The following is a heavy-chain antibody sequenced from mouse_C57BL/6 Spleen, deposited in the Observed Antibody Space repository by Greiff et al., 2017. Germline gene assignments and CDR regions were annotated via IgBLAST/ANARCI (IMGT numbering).Heavy chain of an antibody. CDR3: ARHPYGSSYGYFDG. CDR1: GYTFTSYW. J-gene: IGHJ1*03. V-gene: IGHV1-52*01. CDR2: IDPSDSET. Sequence: VQLQQSGAELVRPGSSVKLSCKASGYTFTSYWMHWVKQRPIQGLEWIGNIDPSDSETHYNQKFKDKATLTVDKSSSTAYMQLSSLTSEDSAVYYCARHPYGSSYGYFDGWGTGTTVPVSS. D-gene: IGHD1-1*01.